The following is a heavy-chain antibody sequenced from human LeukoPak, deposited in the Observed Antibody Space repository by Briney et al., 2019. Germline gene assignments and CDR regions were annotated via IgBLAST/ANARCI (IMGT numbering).Heavy chain of an antibody. J-gene: IGHJ4*02. CDR3: AKKLARRTLKTYYFDY. D-gene: IGHD1-26*01. V-gene: IGHV1-8*01. CDR1: GYTFTSYD. Sequence: ASVKVSCKASGYTFTSYDINWVRQATGQGLEWMGWMNPNSGNTGYAQKFQGRVTMTRNTSISTAYMELSSLRSEDTAVYYCAKKLARRTLKTYYFDYWGQGTLVTVSS. CDR2: MNPNSGNT.